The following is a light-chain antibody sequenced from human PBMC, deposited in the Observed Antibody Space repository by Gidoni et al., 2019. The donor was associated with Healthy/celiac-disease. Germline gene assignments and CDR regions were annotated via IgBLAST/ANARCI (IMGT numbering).Light chain of an antibody. Sequence: IITCRASQSISSYLNWYQQKPGKAPKLLIYAASSLQGGVPSRFSGSGSGTDFTLTISSLQPEDFATYYCQQSYSTPLTFGGGTKVEIK. CDR2: AAS. CDR1: QSISSY. J-gene: IGKJ4*01. CDR3: QQSYSTPLT. V-gene: IGKV1-39*01.